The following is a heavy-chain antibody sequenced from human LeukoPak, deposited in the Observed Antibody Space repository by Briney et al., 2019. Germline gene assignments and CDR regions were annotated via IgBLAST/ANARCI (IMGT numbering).Heavy chain of an antibody. D-gene: IGHD7-27*01. V-gene: IGHV3-30-3*01. J-gene: IGHJ4*02. CDR2: ISYDGSNK. Sequence: PGGSLRLSCAASGFTFSSYAMHWVRQAPGKGLEWVAVISYDGSNKYYADSVKGRFTISRDNSKNTLYLQMNSLRAEDTAVYYCARATWAAFDYWGQGTLVTVSS. CDR3: ARATWAAFDY. CDR1: GFTFSSYA.